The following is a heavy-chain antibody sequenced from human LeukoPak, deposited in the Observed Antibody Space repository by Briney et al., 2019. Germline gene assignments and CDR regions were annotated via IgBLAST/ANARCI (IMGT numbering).Heavy chain of an antibody. CDR1: GFTFSRNT. Sequence: GGSLRLSYSGSGFTFSRNTMHWVRQAPGRGLDYVSAISSNGGSTYYADSVKGRFIISRDNSKNTLYLQMSSLRPDDTAVYYCVKSSASRVHFDYWGQGTLVTVSS. D-gene: IGHD6-6*01. V-gene: IGHV3-64D*06. CDR2: ISSNGGST. J-gene: IGHJ4*02. CDR3: VKSSASRVHFDY.